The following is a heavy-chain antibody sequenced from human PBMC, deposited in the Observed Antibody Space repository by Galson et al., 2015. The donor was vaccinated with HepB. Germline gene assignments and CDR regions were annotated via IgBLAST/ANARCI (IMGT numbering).Heavy chain of an antibody. V-gene: IGHV1-69*13. J-gene: IGHJ4*02. D-gene: IGHD3-3*01. CDR2: IIPIFGTA. Sequence: SVKVSCKASGGTFSSYAISWVRQAPGQGLEWMGGIIPIFGTANYAQKFQGRVTITADESTSTAYMELSSLRSEDTAVYYCARVGGGITIFGEVEGYYFDYWGQGTLVTVSS. CDR3: ARVGGGITIFGEVEGYYFDY. CDR1: GGTFSSYA.